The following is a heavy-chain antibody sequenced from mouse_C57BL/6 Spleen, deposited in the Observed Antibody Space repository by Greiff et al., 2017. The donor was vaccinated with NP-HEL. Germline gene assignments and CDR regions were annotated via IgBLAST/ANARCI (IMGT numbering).Heavy chain of an antibody. V-gene: IGHV1-52*01. Sequence: QVQLQQPGAELVRPGSSVKLSCKASGYTFTSYWMHWVKQRPIQGLEWIGNIDPSDSETNYNQKFKDKATLTVAQSSSTASMQISSLPSEDAAVYFCSREGRVRQLSPWFAYWGQGTLVTVSA. CDR1: GYTFTSYW. D-gene: IGHD3-2*02. CDR3: SREGRVRQLSPWFAY. J-gene: IGHJ3*01. CDR2: IDPSDSET.